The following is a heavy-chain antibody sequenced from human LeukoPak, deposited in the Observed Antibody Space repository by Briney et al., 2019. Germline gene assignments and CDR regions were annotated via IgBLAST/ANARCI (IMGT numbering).Heavy chain of an antibody. D-gene: IGHD3-22*01. CDR2: ISSSGSTI. CDR1: GFTFSDYY. J-gene: IGHJ4*02. V-gene: IGHV3-11*01. CDR3: ARELDYYDSSGYGFDY. Sequence: GGSLRLSCAASGFTFSDYYMSWIRQAPGKGLEWVSYISSSGSTIYYADSVKGRFTISRDNAKNSLYLQMNNLRAEDTAVYYCARELDYYDSSGYGFDYWGQGTLVTVSS.